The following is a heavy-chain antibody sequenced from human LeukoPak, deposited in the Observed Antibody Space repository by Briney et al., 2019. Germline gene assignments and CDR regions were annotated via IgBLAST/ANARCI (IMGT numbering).Heavy chain of an antibody. V-gene: IGHV3-74*01. D-gene: IGHD4-23*01. CDR3: ARDLRTPSDTNIAIDY. CDR1: GFTFSNYW. J-gene: IGHJ4*02. CDR2: INSDGRIA. Sequence: PGGSLRLSCAASGFTFSNYWMHWVRQGRGKGLVWVSHINSDGRIASYADSVKGRFTISRDNAKNTLYLQMNSLRAEDTAVYYCARDLRTPSDTNIAIDYWGQGTLVTVSS.